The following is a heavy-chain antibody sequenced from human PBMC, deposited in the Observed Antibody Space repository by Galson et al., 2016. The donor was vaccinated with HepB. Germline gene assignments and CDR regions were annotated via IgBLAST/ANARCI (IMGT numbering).Heavy chain of an antibody. CDR3: AREVLDYSGSLDY. D-gene: IGHD1-26*01. J-gene: IGHJ4*02. CDR2: ISAYNDDT. Sequence: SVKVSCKASGYTFYSNGINWVRQAPGQGLEWMGWISAYNDDTKYAQTFQGRVTLTTDTSTSTVYMELRRLRPDDTAVYYCAREVLDYSGSLDYWGQGTLVTVSS. CDR1: GYTFYSNG. V-gene: IGHV1-18*01.